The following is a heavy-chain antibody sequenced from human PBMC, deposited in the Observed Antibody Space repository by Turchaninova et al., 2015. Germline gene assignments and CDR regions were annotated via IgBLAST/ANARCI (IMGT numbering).Heavy chain of an antibody. Sequence: QVQLVESGGGVVQPGRSLRLSCDASGFIFSNYGMHWVLQAPGKGLEGLAVISKDGSNEYDADSVKGRFTIATDNSKNTLYLQMNSLSAEDTAVYYCAKNVEMTTITPAVGYGGQGTLVTVSS. CDR1: GFIFSNYG. V-gene: IGHV3-30*18. CDR2: ISKDGSNE. J-gene: IGHJ4*02. CDR3: AKNVEMTTITPAVGY. D-gene: IGHD5-24*01.